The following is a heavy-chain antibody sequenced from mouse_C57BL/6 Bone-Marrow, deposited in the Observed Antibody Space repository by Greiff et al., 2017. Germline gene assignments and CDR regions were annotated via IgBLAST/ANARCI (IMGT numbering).Heavy chain of an antibody. CDR2: IYPSDSDT. CDR1: GYTFTSYW. D-gene: IGHD1-1*01. Sequence: QVQLQQPGAELVKPGASVKVSCKASGYTFTSYWMHWVKQRPGEGLEWIGRIYPSDSDTNYNQKFKGKATLTVDKSSSTAYMQLSSLTSEDSAVYYCAMVDYCGRTSAMDYWGQGTSVTVSS. V-gene: IGHV1-74*01. J-gene: IGHJ4*01. CDR3: AMVDYCGRTSAMDY.